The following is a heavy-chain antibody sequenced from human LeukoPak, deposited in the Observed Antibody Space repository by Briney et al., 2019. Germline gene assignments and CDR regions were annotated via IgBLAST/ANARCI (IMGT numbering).Heavy chain of an antibody. Sequence: GGSLRLSCAASGFTFSLYAMSWVRQAPGKGLEWVSSISSSGGSTYYADSVKGRFIISRDNSRNTLYLQMDSLRAEDTALYFCAKDQRLVAARDKQFDHWGQGTLVTVAS. CDR3: AKDQRLVAARDKQFDH. CDR2: ISSSGGST. V-gene: IGHV3-23*01. J-gene: IGHJ5*02. CDR1: GFTFSLYA. D-gene: IGHD2-15*01.